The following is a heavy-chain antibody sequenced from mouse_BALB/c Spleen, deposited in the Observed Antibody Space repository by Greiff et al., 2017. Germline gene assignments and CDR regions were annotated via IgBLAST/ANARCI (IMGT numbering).Heavy chain of an antibody. V-gene: IGHV2-4-1*01. J-gene: IGHJ3*01. D-gene: IGHD2-2*01. CDR2: IWSGGST. CDR3: ARDGYGGAY. CDR1: GFSFTSYG. Sequence: VHLVESGPGLVQPSQSLSITCTVSGFSFTSYGVHWVRQSPGKGLEWLGVIWSGGSTDYNAAFISRLSISKDNSKSQVFFKMNSLQADDTAIYYCARDGYGGAYWGQGTLVTVSA.